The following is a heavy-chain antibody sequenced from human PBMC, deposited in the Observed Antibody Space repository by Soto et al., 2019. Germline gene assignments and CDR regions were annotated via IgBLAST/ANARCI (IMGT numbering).Heavy chain of an antibody. CDR2: SIPILGRA. CDR1: AGTFNNHS. J-gene: IGHJ4*02. V-gene: IGHV1-69*02. Sequence: QVQLVHSGTEVKKPGSSVAVSCQASAGTFNNHSLSWVRQAPGQGLEWMGRSIPILGRADYSQKFQGRLTLTVDKSTSTADMELSSLTSEDTAVYYCVIDLGYCDFWGQGTLVTVSS. D-gene: IGHD2-15*01. CDR3: VIDLGYCDF.